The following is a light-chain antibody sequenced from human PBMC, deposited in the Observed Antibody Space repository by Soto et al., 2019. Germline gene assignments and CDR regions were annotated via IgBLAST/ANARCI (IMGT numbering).Light chain of an antibody. CDR2: GAS. V-gene: IGKV3-20*01. CDR3: QQYGSSGT. Sequence: EIVLAQSPGTLSLSPGERATLSCRASQSFSSSYLAWYQQKPGQAPRLLIYGASSRATGIPDRFSGSGSGTDFTLTISRLEPEDVAVYYCQQYGSSGTFGQGTRVDIK. J-gene: IGKJ1*01. CDR1: QSFSSSY.